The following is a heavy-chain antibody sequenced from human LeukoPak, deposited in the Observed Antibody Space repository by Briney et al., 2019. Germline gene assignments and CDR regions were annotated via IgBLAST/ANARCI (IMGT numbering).Heavy chain of an antibody. V-gene: IGHV3-7*01. CDR1: GLIFSNYW. CDR3: AGPPQAGPFDY. J-gene: IGHJ4*02. Sequence: PGGSLRLSCAASGLIFSNYWMSWVRQAPGKGLEWVGNINQDGSKKTYVDSVKGRFIISRDYAKKSLYLQMNSLRVEDTAVYYCAGPPQAGPFDYWGQGTLVTVSS. CDR2: INQDGSKK. D-gene: IGHD6-19*01.